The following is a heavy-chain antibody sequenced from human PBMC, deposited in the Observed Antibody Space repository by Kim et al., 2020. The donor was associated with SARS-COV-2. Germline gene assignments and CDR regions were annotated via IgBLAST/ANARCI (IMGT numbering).Heavy chain of an antibody. CDR3: ARAIASRHYGMDV. CDR2: IIPILGIA. CDR1: GGTFSSYA. J-gene: IGHJ6*02. V-gene: IGHV1-69*04. Sequence: SVKVSCKASGGTFSSYAISWVRQAPGQGLEWMGRIIPILGIANYAQKFQGRVTITADKSTSTAYMELSSLRSEDTAVYYCARAIASRHYGMDVWGQGTTVTVSS. D-gene: IGHD6-6*01.